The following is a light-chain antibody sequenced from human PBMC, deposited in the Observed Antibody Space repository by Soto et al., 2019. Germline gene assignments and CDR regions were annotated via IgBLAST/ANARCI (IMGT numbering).Light chain of an antibody. CDR3: EKYKGYRA. CDR2: KAS. V-gene: IGKV1-5*03. J-gene: IGKJ1*01. Sequence: DIQMTQSPSTLSASVGDRVTITCRASESISTWLAWYQQKPGKAPKLLIYKASSLESGAPSRFSGSGSGTQFTITMSGLQPYDFATYYWEKYKGYRAFGQGTKVAI. CDR1: ESISTW.